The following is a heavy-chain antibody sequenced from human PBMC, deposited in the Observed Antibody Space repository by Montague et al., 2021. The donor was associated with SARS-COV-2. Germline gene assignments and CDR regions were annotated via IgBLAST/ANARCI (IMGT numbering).Heavy chain of an antibody. D-gene: IGHD2-21*02. CDR1: GDSISSSGSY. J-gene: IGHJ4*02. CDR3: ARGRDCYLVN. Sequence: SETLSLTCSVSGDSISSSGSYWGWIRQPPGKGLEWIASIHFSGTTSFNPSLKSRVTISIDTSKNQFSLNVTSVTAADTAVYFCARGRDCYLVNWGQGTIASVAS. V-gene: IGHV4-39*07. CDR2: IHFSGTT.